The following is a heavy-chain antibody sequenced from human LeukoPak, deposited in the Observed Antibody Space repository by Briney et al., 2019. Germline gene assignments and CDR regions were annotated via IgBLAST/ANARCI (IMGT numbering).Heavy chain of an antibody. V-gene: IGHV4-4*07. D-gene: IGHD5-18*01. J-gene: IGHJ4*02. Sequence: SETLSLTCTVSGVSISSYYWSWIRQPAGKGLEWLGRLYASGTTAYSPSLRSRLTMSIDTSKSQLSLKLSSVTAADTAVYYCVKVGQIWSNGGFFDLWGQGTLVTVSS. CDR2: LYASGTT. CDR1: GVSISSYY. CDR3: VKVGQIWSNGGFFDL.